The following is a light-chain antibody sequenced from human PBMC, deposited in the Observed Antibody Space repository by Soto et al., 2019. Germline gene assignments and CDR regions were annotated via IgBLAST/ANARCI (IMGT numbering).Light chain of an antibody. V-gene: IGLV2-23*01. Sequence: QSALTQPASESGSPGQWITISCTGTSSDVGSYNLVSWYQHHPGKAPKLMIYEGSKRPSGVSNRFSGSKSGNTASLTISGLQAEDEADYYCCSYAGSSTVVFGGGTKLTVL. CDR2: EGS. J-gene: IGLJ2*01. CDR1: SSDVGSYNL. CDR3: CSYAGSSTVV.